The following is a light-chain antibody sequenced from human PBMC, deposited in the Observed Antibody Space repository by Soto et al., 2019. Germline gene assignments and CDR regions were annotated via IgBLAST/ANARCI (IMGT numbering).Light chain of an antibody. Sequence: DIVMTQSPGTLSLSPGDRATLSCTASQSVAGAYVAWYQQRPGQAPRLLISEASSRATGIPDRFSGSGSGTDFTLTIDRLESEDFAMYYCQQHGSSPITFGQGTRLDIK. CDR2: EAS. CDR3: QQHGSSPIT. V-gene: IGKV3-20*01. CDR1: QSVAGAY. J-gene: IGKJ5*01.